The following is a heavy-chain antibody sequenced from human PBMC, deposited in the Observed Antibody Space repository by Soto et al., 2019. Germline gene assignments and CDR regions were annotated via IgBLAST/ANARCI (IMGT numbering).Heavy chain of an antibody. Sequence: QLLESGGGFVQPGGSLRLSCVASGFTFSNFAMAWVRQAPGEGLEWVSAISGSGDDTFYADSMKGRFTISRDNSKDNLYLQNNNLRAEDKAVYYRANPIPKTGTTFGFWGQGTLVTVSS. V-gene: IGHV3-23*01. CDR1: GFTFSNFA. CDR3: ANPIPKTGTTFGF. D-gene: IGHD1-1*01. J-gene: IGHJ4*02. CDR2: ISGSGDDT.